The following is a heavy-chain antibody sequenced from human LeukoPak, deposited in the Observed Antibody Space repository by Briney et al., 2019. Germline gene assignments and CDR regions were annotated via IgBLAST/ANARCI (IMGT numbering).Heavy chain of an antibody. V-gene: IGHV3-30*04. J-gene: IGHJ4*02. D-gene: IGHD2-2*01. CDR1: GFTFSNYA. CDR2: ISYDGSNK. CDR3: ARDSVTCSGTTCYLHQFDY. Sequence: GGSLRLSCAASGFTFSNYAMHWVRQAPGKGLEWVAVISYDGSNKYYADSAKGRFTISRDNYKNTLYLQMNSLRAEDTAVYYCARDSVTCSGTTCYLHQFDYRGQGTLVTVSS.